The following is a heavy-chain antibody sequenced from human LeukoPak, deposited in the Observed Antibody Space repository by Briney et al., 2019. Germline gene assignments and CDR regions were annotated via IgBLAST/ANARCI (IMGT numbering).Heavy chain of an antibody. CDR1: GFTFSSYA. D-gene: IGHD3-22*01. CDR2: IGKSDGDI. V-gene: IGHV3-23*01. J-gene: IGHJ4*02. Sequence: GGSLSLSCAASGFTFSSYAMSWVRQAPGKGLEWVSGIGKSDGDIHYADSVKGRFTNSRDNSKNTVYLQMNSLRAEDTAVFYCAKDDDGGAYYAPLPHWGRGILGSVFS. CDR3: AKDDDGGAYYAPLPH.